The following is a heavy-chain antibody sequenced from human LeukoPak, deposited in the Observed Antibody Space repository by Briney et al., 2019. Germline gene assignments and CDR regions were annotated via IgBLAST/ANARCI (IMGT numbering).Heavy chain of an antibody. V-gene: IGHV4-59*08. CDR2: IYYSGST. CDR3: ARHWRNPTYAFDY. D-gene: IGHD1-14*01. J-gene: IGHJ4*02. CDR1: GGSISSYY. Sequence: SETLSLTCTVSGGSISSYYRSWIRQPPGKGLEWIGYIYYSGSTNYNPSLKSRVTISVDTSKNQFSLKLSSVTAADTAVYYCARHWRNPTYAFDYWGQGTLVTVSS.